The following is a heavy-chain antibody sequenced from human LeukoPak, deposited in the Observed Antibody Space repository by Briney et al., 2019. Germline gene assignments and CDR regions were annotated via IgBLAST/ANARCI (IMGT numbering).Heavy chain of an antibody. V-gene: IGHV4-4*07. Sequence: PSETLSLTCTVSGGSISSYYWSWIRQPAGKGLEWIGRIYTSGSTNYNPSLKSRVTMSVDTSKNQFSLKLSSVTAADTAVYYCARDTYYYDSSGYPRFDYWGQGTLVTVSS. CDR1: GGSISSYY. CDR2: IYTSGST. J-gene: IGHJ4*02. D-gene: IGHD3-22*01. CDR3: ARDTYYYDSSGYPRFDY.